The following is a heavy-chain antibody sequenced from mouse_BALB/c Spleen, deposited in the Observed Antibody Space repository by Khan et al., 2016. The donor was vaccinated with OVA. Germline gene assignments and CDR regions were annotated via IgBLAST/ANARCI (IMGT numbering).Heavy chain of an antibody. J-gene: IGHJ4*01. CDR2: ISSLAYSI. V-gene: IGHV5-15*02. CDR1: GFTSSDYG. Sequence: EVELVESGGGLVQPGGSRKLSCAASGFTSSDYGLAWVRQAPGKGPEWVAFISSLAYSIYYADTVTGRFTIPRENAKNTLYLEMSSLRSEDTAMYYCARSWAMDYWGQGTSVTVSS. CDR3: ARSWAMDY.